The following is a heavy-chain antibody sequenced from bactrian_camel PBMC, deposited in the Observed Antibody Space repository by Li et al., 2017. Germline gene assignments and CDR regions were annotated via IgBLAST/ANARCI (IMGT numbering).Heavy chain of an antibody. Sequence: HVQLVESGGGSVQIGGSLTLSCVFSEWKYKHSDMYCMGWFRRAPGKTPEMVASLSSAHTTDYLNSVKGRFTISHDKSKNTAYLQMNDLKPEDTAMYYCAEAPYRDGFSTKCRGQGTQVTVS. CDR2: LSSAHTT. CDR3: AEAPYRDGFSTKC. V-gene: IGHV3S53*01. J-gene: IGHJ4*01. D-gene: IGHD4*01. CDR1: EWKYKHSDMYC.